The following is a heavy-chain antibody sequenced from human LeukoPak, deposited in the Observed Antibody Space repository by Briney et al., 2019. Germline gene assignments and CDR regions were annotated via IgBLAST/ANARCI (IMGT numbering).Heavy chain of an antibody. V-gene: IGHV1-46*01. Sequence: ASVKVSCKASGYTFTSYYMHWVRQAPGQGLEWMGIINPSGGSTSYAQKFQGRVTMTRDTSTSTVYMELSSLRSEDTAVYYCAGDEIFVEMATRTFDYWGQGTLVTVSS. CDR1: GYTFTSYY. CDR3: AGDEIFVEMATRTFDY. D-gene: IGHD5-24*01. CDR2: INPSGGST. J-gene: IGHJ4*02.